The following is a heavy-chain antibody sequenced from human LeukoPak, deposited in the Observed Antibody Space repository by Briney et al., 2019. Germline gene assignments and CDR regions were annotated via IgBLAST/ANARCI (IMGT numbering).Heavy chain of an antibody. CDR2: ISSSGSTI. D-gene: IGHD3-10*01. J-gene: IGHJ5*02. Sequence: PGGSLRLSCAASGFTFSSYEMNWVRQAPGKGLEWVSYISSSGSTIYYADSVKGRFTISRDNAKNSLYLQMNSLRAEDTALYYCAKDIYDSGPPTWGQGTLVTVSS. CDR3: AKDIYDSGPPT. CDR1: GFTFSSYE. V-gene: IGHV3-48*03.